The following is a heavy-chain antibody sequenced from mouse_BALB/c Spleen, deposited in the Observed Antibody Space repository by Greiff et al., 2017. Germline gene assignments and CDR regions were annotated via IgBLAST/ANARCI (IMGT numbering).Heavy chain of an antibody. CDR2: IYPSDSYT. CDR1: GYTFTSYW. V-gene: IGHV1-69*02. D-gene: IGHD2-3*01. Sequence: QVQLQQPGAELVRPGASVKLSCKASGYTFTSYWINWVKQRPGQGLEWIGNIYPSDSYTNYNQKFKDKATLTVDKSSSTAYMQLSSPTSEDSAVYYCTSWLLQGAMDYWGQGTSVTVSS. CDR3: TSWLLQGAMDY. J-gene: IGHJ4*01.